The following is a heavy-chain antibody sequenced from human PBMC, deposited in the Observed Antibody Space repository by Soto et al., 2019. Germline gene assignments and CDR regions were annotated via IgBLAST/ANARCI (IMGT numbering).Heavy chain of an antibody. CDR3: TRDASRDSSARGWFDP. J-gene: IGHJ5*02. D-gene: IGHD6-13*01. CDR1: GFTFRSFT. CDR2: IGSNSAYI. V-gene: IGHV3-21*04. Sequence: GGSLRLSCAASGFTFRSFTMNWVRQAPGKGLEWVSTIGSNSAYIYYTDGLRGRFTISRDNAKNSQHLQMNSLRAEDTAVYYCTRDASRDSSARGWFDPWGPGTLVTVSS.